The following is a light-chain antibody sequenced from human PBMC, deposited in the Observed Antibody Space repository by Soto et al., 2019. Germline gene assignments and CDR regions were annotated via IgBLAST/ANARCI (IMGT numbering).Light chain of an antibody. J-gene: IGKJ5*01. V-gene: IGKV1-9*01. CDR1: QVISTS. Sequence: IPLTHSPPFLSPTNGESVTITCRASQVISTSLAWYQVKPGKAPKLLIYAASTLESGVPSRFSATVSGTEFSLTITSLQPEDFATYYCQQLFDSPITSAQRTRLE. CDR3: QQLFDSPIT. CDR2: AAS.